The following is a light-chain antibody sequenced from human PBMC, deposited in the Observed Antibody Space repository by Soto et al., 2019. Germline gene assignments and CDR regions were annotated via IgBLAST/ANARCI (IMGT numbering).Light chain of an antibody. V-gene: IGKV3-20*01. CDR1: QSIKNNY. J-gene: IGKJ4*01. Sequence: EIVLKQSPDTLSLSPGERATLSCRASQSIKNNYLAWYQQKPGQAPRFLIYDASSRATGIPDRFSDSGSGTDFSLIISSLEPEDFAVYYCQQYGSTPRTFGGGTKVDIK. CDR2: DAS. CDR3: QQYGSTPRT.